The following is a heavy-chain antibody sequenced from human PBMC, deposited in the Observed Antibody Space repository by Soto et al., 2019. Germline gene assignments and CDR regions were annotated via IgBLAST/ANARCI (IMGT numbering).Heavy chain of an antibody. V-gene: IGHV1-69*02. CDR2: IIPILGIP. CDR3: ARVFDDILTGYSPYNMEV. CDR1: GGTFSNYT. J-gene: IGHJ6*03. D-gene: IGHD3-9*01. Sequence: QVQLVQSGAEVKKPGSSVKVSCKASGGTFSNYTISWVRQAPGQGLEWMGRIIPILGIPNYAQKFQGRVGSTEDKPTNTAYMELSSLRSEDTAVYYCARVFDDILTGYSPYNMEVWGKGTTVTASS.